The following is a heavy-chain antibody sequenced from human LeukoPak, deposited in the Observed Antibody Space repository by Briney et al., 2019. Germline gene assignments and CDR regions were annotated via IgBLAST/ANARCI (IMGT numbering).Heavy chain of an antibody. J-gene: IGHJ4*02. CDR2: INPNSGGT. D-gene: IGHD2-8*01. CDR3: ASQQLQWCESYYFDD. CDR1: GYIFTGYY. Sequence: GASVKVSCKASGYIFTGYYMHWVRQAPGQGLEWMGWINPNSGGTKYAQKFQGRVTMTRDTSISTAYMELSRLGSDDTALYYCASQQLQWCESYYFDDWGQGTLVTVSS. V-gene: IGHV1-2*02.